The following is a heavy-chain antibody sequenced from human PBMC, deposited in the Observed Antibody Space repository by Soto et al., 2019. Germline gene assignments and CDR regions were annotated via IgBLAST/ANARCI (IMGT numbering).Heavy chain of an antibody. V-gene: IGHV1-58*01. CDR3: AAGLLFGEQYNWFDP. CDR1: GFTFTSSA. J-gene: IGHJ5*02. CDR2: IVVGSGNT. D-gene: IGHD3-10*01. Sequence: SVKVSCKASGFTFTSSAVQWVRQARGQRLEWIGWIVVGSGNTNYAQKFQERVTITRDMSTSTAYMELSSLRSEDTAVYYCAAGLLFGEQYNWFDPWGQGTLVTVSS.